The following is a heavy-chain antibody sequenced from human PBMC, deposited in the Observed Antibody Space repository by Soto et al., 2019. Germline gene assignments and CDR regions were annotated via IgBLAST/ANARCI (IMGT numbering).Heavy chain of an antibody. CDR1: GGTFSSYA. V-gene: IGHV1-69*12. CDR2: SIPMFVTA. Sequence: QVQLVQSGAEVKKPGSSVKVSCKASGGTFSSYAISWVRQAPGQGLEWMGGSIPMFVTANYAQKFQGRLTISADDSTSTAYMELSSLRSEDTAVFYCARSLYSYDSSGYYYPEYFDYWGQGTLVTVSS. D-gene: IGHD3-22*01. CDR3: ARSLYSYDSSGYYYPEYFDY. J-gene: IGHJ4*02.